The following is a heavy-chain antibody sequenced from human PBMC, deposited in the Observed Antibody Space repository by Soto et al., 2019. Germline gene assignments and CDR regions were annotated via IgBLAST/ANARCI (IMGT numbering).Heavy chain of an antibody. J-gene: IGHJ6*02. CDR2: ISYDGSNK. CDR1: GFTFSSYG. CDR3: AKDHGVRGVTSDLPYYYYYYGMDV. Sequence: QTGGSLRLSCAASGFTFSSYGMHWVRQAPGKGLEWVAVISYDGSNKYYADSVKGRFTISRDNSKNTLYLQMNSLRAEDTAVYYCAKDHGVRGVTSDLPYYYYYYGMDVWGQGTTVTVSS. D-gene: IGHD3-10*01. V-gene: IGHV3-30*18.